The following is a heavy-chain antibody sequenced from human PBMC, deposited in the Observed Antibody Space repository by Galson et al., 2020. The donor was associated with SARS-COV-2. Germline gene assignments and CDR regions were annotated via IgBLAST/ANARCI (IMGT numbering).Heavy chain of an antibody. D-gene: IGHD4-17*01. V-gene: IGHV3-53*01. J-gene: IGHJ6*02. Sequence: GGSLRLSCAASGFSVSTHHLGWVRQAPGKGLEWVSGLNNRGYVYYADNVRGRFTISRDNSKNTVSLEMNSLRAEDTAVYYCLGYGGNSAWGQGTTVTVSS. CDR1: GFSVSTHH. CDR2: LNNRGYV. CDR3: LGYGGNSA.